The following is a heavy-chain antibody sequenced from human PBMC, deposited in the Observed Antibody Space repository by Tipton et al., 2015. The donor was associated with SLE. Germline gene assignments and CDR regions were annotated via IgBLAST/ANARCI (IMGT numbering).Heavy chain of an antibody. V-gene: IGHV4-59*02. CDR2: IYYSGST. CDR1: GDSVGTNY. Sequence: TLSLTCTVSGDSVGTNYWSWIRQPPGKGLEWIGYIYYSGSTNYNPSLRGRVTMSVDTSKNQFSLSVNSVTAADTAVYYCATIRIVEGLMTAFDIWGQGTMVTVSS. D-gene: IGHD1-26*01. CDR3: ATIRIVEGLMTAFDI. J-gene: IGHJ3*02.